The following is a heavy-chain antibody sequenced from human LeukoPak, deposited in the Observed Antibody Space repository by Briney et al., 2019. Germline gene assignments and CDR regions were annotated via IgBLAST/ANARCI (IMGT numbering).Heavy chain of an antibody. D-gene: IGHD3/OR15-3a*01. J-gene: IGHJ4*02. V-gene: IGHV1-69*04. CDR1: GGTFSSYA. Sequence: SVKVSCKASGGTFSSYAISWVRQAPGQGLEWMGRIIPILGIANYAQKFQGRVTITADKSTSTAYMELRSLRSDDTAVYYCAIRIADDLIRFDYWGQGTLVTVSS. CDR3: AIRIADDLIRFDY. CDR2: IIPILGIA.